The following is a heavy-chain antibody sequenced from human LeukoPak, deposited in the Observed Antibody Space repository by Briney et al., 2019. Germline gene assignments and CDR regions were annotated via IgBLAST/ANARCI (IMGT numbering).Heavy chain of an antibody. J-gene: IGHJ5*02. Sequence: SELLSLTCAVYGGSFSGYYWSWIRQPPGKGLEWIGEIIHSGSTNYNPSLKSRVTISVDTSKNQFSLKLSSVTAADTAVYYRARYYDFWSGYYGYNWFDPWGQGTLVNVPS. D-gene: IGHD3-3*01. CDR3: ARYYDFWSGYYGYNWFDP. CDR1: GGSFSGYY. V-gene: IGHV4-34*12. CDR2: IIHSGST.